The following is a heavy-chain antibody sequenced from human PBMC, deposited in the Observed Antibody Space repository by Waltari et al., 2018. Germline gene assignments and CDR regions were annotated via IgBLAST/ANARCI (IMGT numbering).Heavy chain of an antibody. Sequence: QVQLQESGPGLVKPSETLSLTCAVSGSSISSGYYWGWIRQPPWKGLEWIGSIYPSGSTYYNPSLKSRVTISVDTSKNQFSLKLSSVTAADTAVYYCARRMGGTRGRAFDIWGQGTMVTVSS. CDR2: IYPSGST. V-gene: IGHV4-38-2*01. CDR1: GSSISSGYY. CDR3: ARRMGGTRGRAFDI. D-gene: IGHD1-1*01. J-gene: IGHJ3*02.